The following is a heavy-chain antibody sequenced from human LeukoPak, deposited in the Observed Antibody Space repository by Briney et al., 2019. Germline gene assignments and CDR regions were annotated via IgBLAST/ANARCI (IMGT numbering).Heavy chain of an antibody. CDR2: INHSGSI. V-gene: IGHV4-34*01. CDR3: ARGICSGGSCYSVLYY. J-gene: IGHJ4*02. CDR1: GGSFSGYY. Sequence: ASETLSLTCAVYGGSFSGYYWSWIRQPPGKGLEWIGEINHSGSINYNPSLKSRVTISVDTSKNQFSLKLSSVTAADTAVYYCARGICSGGSCYSVLYYCGQGTLVTVSS. D-gene: IGHD2-15*01.